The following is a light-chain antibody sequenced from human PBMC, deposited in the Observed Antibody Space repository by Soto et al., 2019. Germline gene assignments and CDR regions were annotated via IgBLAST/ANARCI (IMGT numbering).Light chain of an antibody. CDR3: QQYNSYQWT. V-gene: IGKV1-5*01. Sequence: DIQMTQSPSTLSASVGDRVTITCRASQSISSWLAWYQQKPGKAPKFLIYDASSLESGVPSRFSGSGSGTEFTLTISSLQPDDFASYYCQQYNSYQWTFGQATKVDIK. CDR2: DAS. CDR1: QSISSW. J-gene: IGKJ1*01.